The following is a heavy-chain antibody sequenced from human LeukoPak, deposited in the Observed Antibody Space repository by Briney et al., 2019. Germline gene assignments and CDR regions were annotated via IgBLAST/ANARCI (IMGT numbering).Heavy chain of an antibody. CDR2: IHYSGTT. Sequence: SETLSLTCSVSGGFMSSGDYYWSWIRLHPGKGLEWIGSIHYSGTTFYNPSLKSRVSISTDTSQKHFSLKLNSVTAADTAVYYCARRWATVTTNCFDPWGQGTLVTVSS. D-gene: IGHD4-17*01. CDR1: GGFMSSGDYY. CDR3: ARRWATVTTNCFDP. J-gene: IGHJ5*02. V-gene: IGHV4-31*03.